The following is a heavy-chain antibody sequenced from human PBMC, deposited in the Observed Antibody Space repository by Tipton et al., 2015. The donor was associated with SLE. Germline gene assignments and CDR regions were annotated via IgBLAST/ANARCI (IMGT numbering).Heavy chain of an antibody. V-gene: IGHV3-9*01. Sequence: SLRLSCAASGFTFSSYAMHWVRQAPGKGLEWVSGISWNSGSIGYADSVRGRFTISRDNAKNSLFLQMNSLRAEDTAVYYCARRGYSYGYYYYGLDVWGQGTTVTVS. D-gene: IGHD5-18*01. CDR3: ARRGYSYGYYYYGLDV. CDR1: GFTFSSYA. CDR2: ISWNSGSI. J-gene: IGHJ6*02.